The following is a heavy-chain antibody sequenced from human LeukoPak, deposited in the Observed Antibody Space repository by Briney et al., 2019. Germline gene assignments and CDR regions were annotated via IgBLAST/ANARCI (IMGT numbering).Heavy chain of an antibody. J-gene: IGHJ4*02. CDR3: ARDRSYDFWSGYSTPDY. D-gene: IGHD3-3*01. Sequence: GGSLRLSCAASGFTFSTYAMSWVRQAPGKGLEWVAVIWYDGSNKYYADSVKGRFTISRDNSKNTLDLQMNSLRAEDTAVYYCARDRSYDFWSGYSTPDYWGQGTLVTVSS. CDR1: GFTFSTYA. CDR2: IWYDGSNK. V-gene: IGHV3-33*08.